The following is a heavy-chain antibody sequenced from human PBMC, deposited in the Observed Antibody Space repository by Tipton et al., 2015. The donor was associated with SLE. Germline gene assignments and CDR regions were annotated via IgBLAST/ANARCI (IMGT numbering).Heavy chain of an antibody. V-gene: IGHV4-34*01. CDR1: GGSLSDYY. D-gene: IGHD3-10*01. J-gene: IGHJ4*02. CDR3: ARGGVRGVINLYYFDY. Sequence: TLSLTCAVYGGSLSDYYWSWIRQPPGKGLEWIGEINHSGSTNYNPSLKSRVTISVDTSKKQFSLKLSSVTAADTAVYYCARGGVRGVINLYYFDYWGQGTLVTVSS. CDR2: INHSGST.